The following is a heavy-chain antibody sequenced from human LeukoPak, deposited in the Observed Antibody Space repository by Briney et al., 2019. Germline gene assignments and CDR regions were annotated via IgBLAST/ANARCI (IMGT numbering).Heavy chain of an antibody. J-gene: IGHJ5*02. Sequence: PGGSLRLSCAASGFTFSDDWMNWVRQAPGKGPEWVAHIKARRAGGSTEDAVPVGGTFTIATAESRSSLYLQMNNLKTQDTDLYSCPRGHYGAWGLGTLVTVSS. CDR3: PRGHYGA. D-gene: IGHD3-10*01. V-gene: IGHV3-15*01. CDR1: GFTFSDDW. CDR2: IKARRAGGST.